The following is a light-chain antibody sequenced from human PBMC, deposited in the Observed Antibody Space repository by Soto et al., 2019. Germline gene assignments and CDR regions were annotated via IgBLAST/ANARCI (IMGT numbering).Light chain of an antibody. CDR1: QSVSSSY. CDR2: GAS. J-gene: IGKJ4*01. Sequence: EFVLTQSPCTLSLSPGERATLSCRASQSVSSSYLAWYQQKPGQAPRILIYGASTRSTGIPDRFSGSGSGTDFTITISRLEPEDFSLYYCQQYGSSPPLTFGGGTKVEIK. V-gene: IGKV3-20*01. CDR3: QQYGSSPPLT.